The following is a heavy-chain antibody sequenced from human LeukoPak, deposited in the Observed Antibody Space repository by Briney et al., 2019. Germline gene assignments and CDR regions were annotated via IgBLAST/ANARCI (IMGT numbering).Heavy chain of an antibody. Sequence: SETLSLTCAVSGGSISSGDYSWSWIRQPPGKGLEWIGYIFQSGSTYCNPSLKSRVTISVDRSKNQFSLKLSSVTAADTAVYYCARVGSDWNDVRYNWFDPWGQGTLVTVSS. CDR2: IFQSGST. V-gene: IGHV4-30-2*01. J-gene: IGHJ5*02. D-gene: IGHD1-1*01. CDR1: GGSISSGDYS. CDR3: ARVGSDWNDVRYNWFDP.